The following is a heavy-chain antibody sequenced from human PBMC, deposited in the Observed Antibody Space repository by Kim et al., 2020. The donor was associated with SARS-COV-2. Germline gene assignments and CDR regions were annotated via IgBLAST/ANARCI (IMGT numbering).Heavy chain of an antibody. CDR1: GGSISTTGYY. V-gene: IGHV4-31*03. CDR2: IYYSGTP. CDR3: ARQGGYRGFL. D-gene: IGHD5-12*01. Sequence: SETLSLTCTVSGGSISTTGYYWSWIRQHPVKGLEWIGYIYYSGTPYYNPSLGSRLTISVDTSKNQFSLSLTSVTAADTAIYYCARQGGYRGFLWGQGALVTVSS. J-gene: IGHJ4*02.